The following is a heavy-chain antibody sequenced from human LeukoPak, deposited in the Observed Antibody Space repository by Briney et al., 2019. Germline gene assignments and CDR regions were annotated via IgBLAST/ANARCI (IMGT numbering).Heavy chain of an antibody. Sequence: GGSLRLSCAASGFTFSRYALSWVRQAPGKGLEWVSAISGSGGSTYYADSVKGRFTISRDNSKNTLYLQMNSLRAEDTAVYYCAKSPTHPRTFDYWGQGTLVTVSS. CDR1: GFTFSRYA. D-gene: IGHD4-17*01. CDR3: AKSPTHPRTFDY. J-gene: IGHJ4*02. V-gene: IGHV3-23*01. CDR2: ISGSGGST.